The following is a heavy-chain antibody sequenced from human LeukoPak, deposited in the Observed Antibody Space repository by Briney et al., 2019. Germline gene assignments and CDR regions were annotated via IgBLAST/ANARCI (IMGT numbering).Heavy chain of an antibody. V-gene: IGHV3-23*01. J-gene: IGHJ4*02. CDR1: GFTFSSYA. Sequence: EGSLRLSCAASGFTFSSYAMSWVRQAPGKGLEWVSAISGSGGSTYYADSVKGRFTISRDNSKNTVYLQMNTLRAEDTAEYYCAKLPTGSYPYYFDFWGQGTLVTVSS. CDR2: ISGSGGST. CDR3: AKLPTGSYPYYFDF. D-gene: IGHD1-26*01.